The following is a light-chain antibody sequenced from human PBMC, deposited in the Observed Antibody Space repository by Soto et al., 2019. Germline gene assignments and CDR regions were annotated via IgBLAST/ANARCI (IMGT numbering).Light chain of an antibody. Sequence: DIQMTQSPSSLSASVGDRVTITCRASQSISSYLNWYQQKVGKAPKLLIYGAFSLQSGVPSRFSGSGSGTDFTLTISSLQPEDFATYYCQQSYSTPLTFGGGTKVDIK. V-gene: IGKV1-39*01. CDR3: QQSYSTPLT. J-gene: IGKJ4*01. CDR2: GAF. CDR1: QSISSY.